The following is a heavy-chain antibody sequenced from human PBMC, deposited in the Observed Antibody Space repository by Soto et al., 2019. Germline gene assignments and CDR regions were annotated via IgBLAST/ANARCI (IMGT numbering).Heavy chain of an antibody. CDR1: GYTLTALA. Sequence: QVHLVQSWAAVKKPGASVKVSCKVSGYTLTALALQWVRQAPGKGLEWLGGFDREDGETIFAERFRDRVTMSEDTATATAHMELRRLRSEDTALYYCTTIIGDPLSRARTTWGQGTRVTVSS. V-gene: IGHV1-24*01. CDR3: TTIIGDPLSRARTT. D-gene: IGHD3-10*01. CDR2: FDREDGET. J-gene: IGHJ5*02.